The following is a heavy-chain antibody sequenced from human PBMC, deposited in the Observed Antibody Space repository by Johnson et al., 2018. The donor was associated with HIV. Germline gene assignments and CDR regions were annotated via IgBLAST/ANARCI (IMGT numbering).Heavy chain of an antibody. CDR3: AKDLPGYSSSWYGAFDI. Sequence: QLVESGGGVVHPGGSLRLSCAASGFTVSSNYMSWVRQAPGKGLEWVSGISWNSGSIGYADSVKGRFTISRDNAKNSLYLQMNSLRAEDTALYYCAKDLPGYSSSWYGAFDIWGQGTMVTVSS. CDR2: ISWNSGSI. D-gene: IGHD6-13*01. J-gene: IGHJ3*02. CDR1: GFTVSSNY. V-gene: IGHV3-9*01.